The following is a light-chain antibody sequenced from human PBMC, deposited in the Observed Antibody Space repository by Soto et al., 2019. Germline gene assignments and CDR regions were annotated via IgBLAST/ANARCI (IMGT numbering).Light chain of an antibody. J-gene: IGLJ1*01. CDR1: SSDVGGYNY. Sequence: QSALTQPASVSGSPGQSITISCTGTSSDVGGYNYVSWYQQYPGKAPKFMIYEVTNRPSGVSDRFSGSKSGNTASLTISGLQAEDEADYYCSSYTSGSTPWVFGTGTKVTVL. CDR3: SSYTSGSTPWV. CDR2: EVT. V-gene: IGLV2-14*01.